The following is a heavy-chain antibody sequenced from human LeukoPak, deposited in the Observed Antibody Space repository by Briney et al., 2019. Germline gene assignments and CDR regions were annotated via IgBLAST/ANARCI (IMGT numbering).Heavy chain of an antibody. V-gene: IGHV3-53*01. D-gene: IGHD1-14*01. CDR2: IYSRGAT. CDR3: AARNY. CDR1: GFSVRNNY. Sequence: GGSLRLSCADSGFSVRNNYMSWVRQAPGKGLEGVSVIYSRGATYYADSVKGRFTISRDNSKNTLYLQMNSLRVEDTAVYYCAARNYWGQGTLVTVSS. J-gene: IGHJ4*02.